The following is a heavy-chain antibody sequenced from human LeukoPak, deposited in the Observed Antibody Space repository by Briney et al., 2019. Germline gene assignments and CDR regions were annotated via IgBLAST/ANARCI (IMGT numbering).Heavy chain of an antibody. D-gene: IGHD2-2*01. J-gene: IGHJ4*02. CDR1: GFTFSNYM. CDR3: AKARVTYQLLFRY. Sequence: GGSLRLSCAASGFTFSNYMMHWVRQAPGKGLVWVSRIKSDGITITYADSVKGRFTISRDNAKNSLYLQMNSLRAEDTAVYYCAKARVTYQLLFRYWGQGTLVTVSS. V-gene: IGHV3-74*01. CDR2: IKSDGITI.